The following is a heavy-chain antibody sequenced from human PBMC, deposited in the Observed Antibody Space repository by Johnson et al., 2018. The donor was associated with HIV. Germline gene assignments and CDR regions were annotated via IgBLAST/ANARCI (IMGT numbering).Heavy chain of an antibody. CDR1: GFSFSDYF. D-gene: IGHD3-16*01. CDR2: ISSSGRTI. V-gene: IGHV3-11*01. CDR3: ARDAIRFGGVEFGESVGDAFDI. Sequence: QVQLVESGGGLVKPGGSLRLSCAASGFSFSDYFMSWIRQAPGKGLESISYISSSGRTIYYADSVKGRFTISRDNSKNTLYLQMNSLRAEDTAVYYCARDAIRFGGVEFGESVGDAFDIWGQGTMVTVSS. J-gene: IGHJ3*02.